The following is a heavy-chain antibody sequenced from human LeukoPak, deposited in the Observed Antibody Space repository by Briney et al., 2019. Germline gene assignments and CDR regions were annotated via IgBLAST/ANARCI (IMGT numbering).Heavy chain of an antibody. CDR3: ARGGHWAKDYYYGMDV. V-gene: IGHV3-30-3*01. Sequence: PGRSLRLSCAASGFTFSSYAMHWVRQAPGKGLEWVAVISYDGSNKYYADSVKGRFTISRDNSKNTLCLQMNSLRAEDTAVYYCARGGHWAKDYYYGMDVWGQGTTVTVSS. J-gene: IGHJ6*02. CDR2: ISYDGSNK. D-gene: IGHD3-16*01. CDR1: GFTFSSYA.